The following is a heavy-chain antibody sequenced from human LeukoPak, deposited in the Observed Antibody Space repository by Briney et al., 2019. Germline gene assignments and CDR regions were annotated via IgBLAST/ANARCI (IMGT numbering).Heavy chain of an antibody. CDR3: ARSSGWYYFDY. V-gene: IGHV1-46*01. Sequence: PVASVTVSCKASGYTFTNYYMQWVRQAPGQGLEWMGVINPSGGHTSYAQKFQGRVTMTRDTSTSTVYMELSSLRSEDTAVYYCARSSGWYYFDYWGQGTLVTVSS. D-gene: IGHD6-19*01. J-gene: IGHJ4*02. CDR1: GYTFTNYY. CDR2: INPSGGHT.